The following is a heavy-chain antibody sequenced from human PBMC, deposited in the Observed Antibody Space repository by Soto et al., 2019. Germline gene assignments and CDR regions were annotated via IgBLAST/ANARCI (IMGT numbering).Heavy chain of an antibody. CDR2: IWYDGSNK. CDR1: GFTFSSYG. Sequence: QVQLVESGGGVVQPGRSLRLSCAASGFTFSSYGMHWVRQAPGKGLEWGAVIWYDGSNKYYADSVKGRFTISRDNSKNTLYLQMNSLRAEDTAVYYCAREGYCSSTSCYEGGSDYYYYMDVWVKGTTVTVSS. J-gene: IGHJ6*03. D-gene: IGHD2-2*01. V-gene: IGHV3-33*01. CDR3: AREGYCSSTSCYEGGSDYYYYMDV.